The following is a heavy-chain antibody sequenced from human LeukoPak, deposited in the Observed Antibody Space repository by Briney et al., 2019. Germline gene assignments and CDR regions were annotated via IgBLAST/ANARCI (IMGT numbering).Heavy chain of an antibody. V-gene: IGHV6-1*01. CDR2: TYYRSKWYN. J-gene: IGHJ3*02. Sequence: SQTLSLTCAISGDSVSSNSAAWNWIRQSPSRGLEWLGRTYYRSKWYNDYAVSVKSRITINPDTSKNQFSLQLNSVTPEDTAVYYCASVDDILSSYYIDAFDIWGQGTMVTVSS. CDR3: ASVDDILSSYYIDAFDI. D-gene: IGHD3-9*01. CDR1: GDSVSSNSAA.